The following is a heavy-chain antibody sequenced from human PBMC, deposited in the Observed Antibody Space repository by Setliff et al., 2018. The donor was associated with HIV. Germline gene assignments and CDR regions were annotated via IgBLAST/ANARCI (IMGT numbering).Heavy chain of an antibody. Sequence: SETLSLTCYVTDDPISSYYWSWVRQPAGKGLEWIGRLYVSGDTNYNPSLKSRVTMSLDTSKKHFSLKLKSVTATDTAVYYCARNGPTKIPYDFWGRGTLVTVSS. CDR2: LYVSGDT. V-gene: IGHV4-4*07. CDR1: DDPISSYY. CDR3: ARNGPTKIPYDF. J-gene: IGHJ2*01. D-gene: IGHD2-8*01.